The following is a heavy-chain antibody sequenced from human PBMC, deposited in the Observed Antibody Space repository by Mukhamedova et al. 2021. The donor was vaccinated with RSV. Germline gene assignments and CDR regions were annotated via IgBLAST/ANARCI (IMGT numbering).Heavy chain of an antibody. V-gene: IGHV3-30*03. CDR1: SSYG. CDR2: ISYDGSNK. J-gene: IGHJ3*02. Sequence: SSYGMHWVRQAPGKGLEWVAVISYDGSNKYYADSVKGRFTISRDNSKNTLYLQINSLRAEDTAVYYCATMYYDSLGGAFDIWGQGT. CDR3: ATMYYDSLGGAFDI. D-gene: IGHD3-22*01.